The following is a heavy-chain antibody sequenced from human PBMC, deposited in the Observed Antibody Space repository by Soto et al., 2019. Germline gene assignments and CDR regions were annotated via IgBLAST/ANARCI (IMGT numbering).Heavy chain of an antibody. CDR3: AHGITMVRGVIGNWFCP. V-gene: IGHV2-5*02. CDR1: GFSLSTSGVG. CDR2: IYWDDDK. J-gene: IGHJ5*02. Sequence: QITLKESGPTLVKPTQTLTLTCTFSGFSLSTSGVGVGWIRQPPGKALEWLALIYWDDDKRYSPSLKSRLTITKDTSKNHVVLTMPSMDPVDTAAYYCAHGITMVRGVIGNWFCPLGKGTLVTCSS. D-gene: IGHD3-10*01.